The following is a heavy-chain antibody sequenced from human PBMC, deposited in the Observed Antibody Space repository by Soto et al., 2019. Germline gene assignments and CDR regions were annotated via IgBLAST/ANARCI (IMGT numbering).Heavy chain of an antibody. V-gene: IGHV1-69*01. CDR2: IILALGTP. J-gene: IGHJ5*02. CDR1: GDSFTNYA. D-gene: IGHD2-8*01. Sequence: QVLLVQSGAEMKQPGSSVSVSCRASGDSFTNYAFTWVRQAPGQGPEWRGGIILALGTPHYSQRFQGRLTITANESSSTVYMELGSLRRDDTAVYYCGRYCTNTKCRGGYYLDLWGQGTLLTVSS. CDR3: GRYCTNTKCRGGYYLDL.